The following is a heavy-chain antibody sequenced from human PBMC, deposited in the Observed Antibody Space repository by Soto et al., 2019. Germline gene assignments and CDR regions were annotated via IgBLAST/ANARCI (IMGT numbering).Heavy chain of an antibody. CDR3: AKGVGSGSYYASVDY. Sequence: VQLVESGGGVVQPGRSLRLSCAASGFTFSSYGMHWVRQAPGKGLEWVAVISYDGSNKYYADSVKGRFTISRDNSKNTLYLQMNSLRAEDTAVYYCAKGVGSGSYYASVDYWGQGTLVTVSS. D-gene: IGHD1-26*01. CDR1: GFTFSSYG. J-gene: IGHJ4*02. CDR2: ISYDGSNK. V-gene: IGHV3-30*18.